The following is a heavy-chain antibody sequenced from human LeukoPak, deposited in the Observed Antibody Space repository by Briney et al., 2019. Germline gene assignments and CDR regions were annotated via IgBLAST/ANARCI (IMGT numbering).Heavy chain of an antibody. Sequence: GGSLRLSCSASGFTFSSYAMHWVRQAPGKGLEYVSAISSNGGSTYYADSVKGRFTISRHNSKNTLYLQMNSLRAEDTAVYYCARVTYYYDSSGYSEGDAFDIWGQGTMVTVSS. J-gene: IGHJ3*02. CDR3: ARVTYYYDSSGYSEGDAFDI. V-gene: IGHV3-64*04. CDR2: ISSNGGST. CDR1: GFTFSSYA. D-gene: IGHD3-22*01.